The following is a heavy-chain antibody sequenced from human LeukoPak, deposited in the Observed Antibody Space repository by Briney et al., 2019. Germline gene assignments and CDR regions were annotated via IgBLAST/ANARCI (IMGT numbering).Heavy chain of an antibody. J-gene: IGHJ4*02. CDR3: ARDRNSYGLGYFDY. CDR2: IKPDESEK. V-gene: IGHV3-7*04. Sequence: GGSLRPSCTASGFTFSNYWMGWVRQAPGKGLEWVANIKPDESEKYFVASVKGRFTISRDNVKNSVYLQMYSLRVDDTAVYYCARDRNSYGLGYFDYWGQGSLVTVSS. D-gene: IGHD5-18*01. CDR1: GFTFSNYW.